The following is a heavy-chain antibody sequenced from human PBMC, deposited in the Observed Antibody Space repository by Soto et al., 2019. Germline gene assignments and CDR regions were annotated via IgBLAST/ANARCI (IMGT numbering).Heavy chain of an antibody. CDR2: IKQDGSEK. CDR1: GFTFSSYW. D-gene: IGHD5-18*01. Sequence: PGGSLRLSCAASGFTFSSYWMSWVRQAPGKGPEWVANIKQDGSEKYYVDSVKGRFTISRDNAKNSLYLQMNSLRAEDTAVYYCARRGYSYGPYFDYWGQGTLVTVSS. CDR3: ARRGYSYGPYFDY. V-gene: IGHV3-7*01. J-gene: IGHJ4*02.